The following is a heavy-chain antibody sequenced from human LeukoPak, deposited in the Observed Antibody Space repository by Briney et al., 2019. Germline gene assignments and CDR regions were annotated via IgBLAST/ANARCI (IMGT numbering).Heavy chain of an antibody. CDR1: GFTFSSYW. J-gene: IGHJ1*01. V-gene: IGHV3-7*01. D-gene: IGHD5/OR15-5a*01. CDR3: ATYNSVNAREFQY. CDR2: IKQDGSEK. Sequence: GGSLRLSCAASGFTFSSYWMGWVRQAPGKGLEWVANIKQDGSEKYYVDSVKGRFTISRDNAKNSLYLQMNSLGGDDTAIYYCATYNSVNAREFQYWGQGTLVTVSS.